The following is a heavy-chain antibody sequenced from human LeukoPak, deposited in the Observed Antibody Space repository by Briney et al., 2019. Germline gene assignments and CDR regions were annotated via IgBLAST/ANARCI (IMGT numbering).Heavy chain of an antibody. D-gene: IGHD3-10*01. V-gene: IGHV1-69*05. J-gene: IGHJ1*01. CDR3: ARSRLGRLSHPKHSEYFQH. CDR2: IIPIFGTA. Sequence: ASVKVSCKASGGTFSSYAISWVRQAPGQGLEWMGGIIPIFGTANYAQKFQGRVTITTDESTSTAYMELSSLRSGDTVVYYCARSRLGRLSHPKHSEYFQHWGQGTLVTVSS. CDR1: GGTFSSYA.